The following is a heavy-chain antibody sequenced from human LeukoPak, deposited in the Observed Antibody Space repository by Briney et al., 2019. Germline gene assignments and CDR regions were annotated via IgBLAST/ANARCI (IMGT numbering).Heavy chain of an antibody. V-gene: IGHV4-39*01. CDR1: GGSINSRSDY. CDR2: VYYSGDT. D-gene: IGHD3-9*01. J-gene: IGHJ2*01. Sequence: SETLSLTCTVSGGSINSRSDYWGWIRQPPGKGLEWIGNVYYSGDTYYNTSLQSRVTISVDTSKSQYSLTLNSVTAADTAVYYCARCPYDLLTGFSKWFFDLWGRGALVTVSS. CDR3: ARCPYDLLTGFSKWFFDL.